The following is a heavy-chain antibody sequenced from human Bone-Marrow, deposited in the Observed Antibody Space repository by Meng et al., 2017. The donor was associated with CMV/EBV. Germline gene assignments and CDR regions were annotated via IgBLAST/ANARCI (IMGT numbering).Heavy chain of an antibody. J-gene: IGHJ6*02. D-gene: IGHD3-3*01. Sequence: ASVTVSRKPSGYTFTRYYMHWVRQAPGQGLEWMGIINPSGGSTSYAQKFQGRVSMTRDTSTSTVYMELSRLRSEDTAVYYRARDRVDRYDFWSGYYEGGVGNGMDVWGQGTTVTVSS. V-gene: IGHV1-46*01. CDR3: ARDRVDRYDFWSGYYEGGVGNGMDV. CDR2: INPSGGST. CDR1: GYTFTRYY.